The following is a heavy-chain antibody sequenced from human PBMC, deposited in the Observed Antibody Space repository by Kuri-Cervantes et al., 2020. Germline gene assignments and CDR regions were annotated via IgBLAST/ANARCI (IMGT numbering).Heavy chain of an antibody. CDR2: MLYDGDNK. CDR1: GLTVTAYA. CDR3: ARAINPENAGNPLDY. J-gene: IGHJ4*02. V-gene: IGHV3-30-3*01. Sequence: GGSLRSSCQASGLTVTAYAIPWVRQAPGKGLKWVAVMLYDGDNKYYADSVKGRFTISRDNSNNTLYLKMNNLRTKDTAVYYCARAINPENAGNPLDYWGQGTLVTVSS.